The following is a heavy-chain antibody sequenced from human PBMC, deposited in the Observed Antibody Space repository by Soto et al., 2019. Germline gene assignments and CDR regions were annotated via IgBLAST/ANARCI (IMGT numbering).Heavy chain of an antibody. Sequence: SETLSLTCAVSGGSISSGGYSWSWIRQPPGKGLEWIGYIYHSGSTYYNPSLKSRVTISVDRSKNQFSLKLSSVTAADTAVYYCARKNYYDSSGYYDYFDYWGQGTLVTVSS. V-gene: IGHV4-30-2*01. CDR1: GGSISSGGYS. CDR3: ARKNYYDSSGYYDYFDY. D-gene: IGHD3-22*01. J-gene: IGHJ4*02. CDR2: IYHSGST.